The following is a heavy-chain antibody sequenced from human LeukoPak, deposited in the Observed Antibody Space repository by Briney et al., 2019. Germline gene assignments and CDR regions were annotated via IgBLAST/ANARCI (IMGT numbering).Heavy chain of an antibody. CDR3: AREIIPTPDTFDI. V-gene: IGHV3-48*03. CDR1: GFNFGSHE. D-gene: IGHD2-15*01. CDR2: IGGSGSPT. Sequence: HPGGPLRLSCVVSGFNFGSHEMSWVRQAPGKGLEWVSYIGGSGSPTHYADSVKGRFTVSRDNAKNSLYLQLNNLRAEDTAVYYCAREIIPTPDTFDIWGQGTVVTVSS. J-gene: IGHJ3*02.